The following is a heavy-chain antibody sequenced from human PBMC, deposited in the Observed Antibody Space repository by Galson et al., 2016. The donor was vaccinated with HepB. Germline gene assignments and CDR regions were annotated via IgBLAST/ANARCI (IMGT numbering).Heavy chain of an antibody. Sequence: SLRLSCAASGFSFRDYAMNWVRQAPGKGLEWVSRISATSDYIYYADSVKGRFTVSRDNAKNSLYLQVNSLRVEDTAVYYCVRDVKALAGGPYYHYNGMDVWGQGTTVTVSS. CDR2: ISATSDYI. CDR3: VRDVKALAGGPYYHYNGMDV. D-gene: IGHD6-19*01. J-gene: IGHJ6*02. CDR1: GFSFRDYA. V-gene: IGHV3-21*01.